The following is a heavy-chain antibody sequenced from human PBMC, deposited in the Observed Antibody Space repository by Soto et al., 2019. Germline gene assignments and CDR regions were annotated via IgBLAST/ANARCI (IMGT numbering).Heavy chain of an antibody. CDR2: LSPNGAST. D-gene: IGHD3-3*01. CDR3: AKSKDSTIFGVVIYYFDT. V-gene: IGHV3-23*01. J-gene: IGHJ4*02. CDR1: GFTFSNYA. Sequence: EVQLLESGGGLVQPGGSLRLSCAASGFTFSNYAMSWVRQAPGKGLEWVSSLSPNGASTYYADSVKGRFTISRDNAKNTLFLQMDSLRAEDTAVYFCAKSKDSTIFGVVIYYFDTWGQGALVTVSP.